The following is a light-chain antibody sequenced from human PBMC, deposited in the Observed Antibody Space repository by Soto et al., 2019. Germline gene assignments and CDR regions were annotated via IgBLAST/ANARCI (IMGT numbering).Light chain of an antibody. Sequence: QSALTQPASLSGSPGQSITISCTGTSGDVGTYNLVSWYQQHPGKAPKLMIYEGSKRPSGISTRFSGSKSVNTDSLTISGLQAEDEADYYCWSYTRDNSDVFGGGTKLTVL. CDR2: EGS. J-gene: IGLJ2*01. V-gene: IGLV2-23*01. CDR3: WSYTRDNSDV. CDR1: SGDVGTYNL.